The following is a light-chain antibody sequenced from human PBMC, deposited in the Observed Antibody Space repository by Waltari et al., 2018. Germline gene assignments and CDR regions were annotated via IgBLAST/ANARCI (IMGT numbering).Light chain of an antibody. CDR2: EVI. Sequence: QSALTQPASVSGTPGQSITIPCTGTNSDVGNYNLVSWYQHHPGEAPKLMICEVIKRPSGVSNRFSGSKTGNTASLTISGLQAEDEADYYCCSYAGSGTYVFGTGTKVTVL. J-gene: IGLJ1*01. CDR1: NSDVGNYNL. CDR3: CSYAGSGTYV. V-gene: IGLV2-23*02.